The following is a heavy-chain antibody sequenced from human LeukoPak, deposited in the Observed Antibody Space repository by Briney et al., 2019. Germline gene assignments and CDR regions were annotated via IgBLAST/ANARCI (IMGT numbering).Heavy chain of an antibody. J-gene: IGHJ4*02. V-gene: IGHV3-30*02. D-gene: IGHD6-13*01. CDR2: IRYDGSNK. CDR3: AKFRAAAGTDY. CDR1: GFTFSSYG. Sequence: GSLRLSCAASGFTFSSYGMHWVRQAPGKGLEWVAFIRYDGSNKYYADSVKGRFTISRDNSKNTLYLQMNSLRAEDTAVYYCAKFRAAAGTDYWGQGTLVTVSS.